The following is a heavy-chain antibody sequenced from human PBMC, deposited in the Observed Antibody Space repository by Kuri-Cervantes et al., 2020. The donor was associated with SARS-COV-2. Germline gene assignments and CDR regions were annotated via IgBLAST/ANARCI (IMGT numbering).Heavy chain of an antibody. J-gene: IGHJ4*02. D-gene: IGHD5-18*01. CDR2: ISSSSSYI. CDR3: ARGERGYYYGHGHY. Sequence: GGSLRLSCAASGFTFSSYSMNWVRQAPGKGLEWVSSISSSSSYIYYADSVKGRFTISRDNAKNSLYLQLNSLRAEDTAVYYCARGERGYYYGHGHYWGQGTLVTVSS. V-gene: IGHV3-21*04. CDR1: GFTFSSYS.